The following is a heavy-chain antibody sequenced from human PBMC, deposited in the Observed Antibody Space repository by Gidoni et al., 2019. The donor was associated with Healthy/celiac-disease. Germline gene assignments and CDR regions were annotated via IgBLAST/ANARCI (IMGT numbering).Heavy chain of an antibody. CDR1: AFTFGDYA. Sequence: EVQLVECGGGLVKPGRSLRLPCTASAFTFGDYAMSWFRQAPGKGRELVGFIRSKAYGGTKEYAASVKGRFTISRDDSKSIAYLQMNSLKTEDTAVYYCTRDWGWLQIWGQGTMVTVSS. D-gene: IGHD5-12*01. CDR2: IRSKAYGGTK. V-gene: IGHV3-49*05. J-gene: IGHJ3*02. CDR3: TRDWGWLQI.